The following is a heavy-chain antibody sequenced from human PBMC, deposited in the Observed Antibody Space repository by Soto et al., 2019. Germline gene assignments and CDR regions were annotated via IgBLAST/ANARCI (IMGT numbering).Heavy chain of an antibody. D-gene: IGHD1-26*01. Sequence: QVQLVQSGAEVKKPGSSVKVSCEASGGTFSSYPINWVRQAPGQGLEWMGGIIPFFGTSNYAQTFQGRVTITADESTSTAYMELRSLRSEDTAVYYCARVGHITNYGMAVWGQGTTVTVSS. CDR3: ARVGHITNYGMAV. V-gene: IGHV1-69*01. CDR2: IIPFFGTS. CDR1: GGTFSSYP. J-gene: IGHJ6*02.